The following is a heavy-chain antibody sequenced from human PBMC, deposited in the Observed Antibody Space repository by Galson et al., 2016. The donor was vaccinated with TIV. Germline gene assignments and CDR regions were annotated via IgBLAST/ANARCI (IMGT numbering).Heavy chain of an antibody. CDR3: AQLVRKCGMTRCYGDHVDY. Sequence: SVKVSCKASGYTFTDYGMNWVRQAPGQGLEWMGWMNPNSGNTGYTQKFQGRVTMTRDTSVSTAYMELTNLRSEDTAVYFCAQLVRKCGMTRCYGDHVDYWGQGTLVTVSS. CDR1: GYTFTDYG. V-gene: IGHV1-8*02. D-gene: IGHD2-2*01. J-gene: IGHJ4*02. CDR2: MNPNSGNT.